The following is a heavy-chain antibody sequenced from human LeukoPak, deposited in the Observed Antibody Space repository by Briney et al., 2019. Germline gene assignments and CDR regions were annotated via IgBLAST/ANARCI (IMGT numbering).Heavy chain of an antibody. CDR2: IYYSGST. CDR1: GGSISSYY. CDR3: ARYRGSSWSGWFDP. J-gene: IGHJ5*02. Sequence: SETLSLTCTVSGGSISSYYWSWIRQPPGKGLEWIGYIYYSGSTNYNTSLKSRVTISVDTSKNQFSLKLSSVTAADTAVYYCARYRGSSWSGWFDPWGQGTLVTVSS. D-gene: IGHD6-13*01. V-gene: IGHV4-59*01.